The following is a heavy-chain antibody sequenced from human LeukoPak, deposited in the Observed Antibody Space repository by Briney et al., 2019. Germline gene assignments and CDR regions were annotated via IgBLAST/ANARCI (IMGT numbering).Heavy chain of an antibody. CDR3: ARVPQWGFGESYFDY. Sequence: ASVEVSCKASGYTFTSYGISWVRQAPGQGLEWMGWISAYNGNTNYAQKLQGRVTMTTDTSTSTAYMELRSLRSDDTAVYYCARVPQWGFGESYFDYWGQGTLVTVSS. V-gene: IGHV1-18*01. D-gene: IGHD3-10*01. CDR1: GYTFTSYG. J-gene: IGHJ4*02. CDR2: ISAYNGNT.